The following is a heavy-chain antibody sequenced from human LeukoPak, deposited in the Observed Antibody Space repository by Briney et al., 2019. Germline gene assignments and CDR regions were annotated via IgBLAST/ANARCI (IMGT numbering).Heavy chain of an antibody. J-gene: IGHJ4*02. CDR1: GFTFSKYA. CDR3: ARVGRNYFDY. D-gene: IGHD3-10*01. V-gene: IGHV3-23*01. CDR2: VNDRGTGT. Sequence: GGSLRLSCAAPGFTFSKYAMSWVRQAPGKGLEWVSTVNDRGTGTYYADSVKGRFTISRDNSKNTLSLQMNSLRAEDTAVYYCARVGRNYFDYWGQGTLVTVSS.